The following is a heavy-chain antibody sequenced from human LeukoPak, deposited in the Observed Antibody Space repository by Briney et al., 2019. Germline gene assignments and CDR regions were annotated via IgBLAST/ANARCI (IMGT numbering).Heavy chain of an antibody. CDR3: ARIGDCSSTSCYFGYYYYYMDV. J-gene: IGHJ6*03. V-gene: IGHV1-18*01. CDR1: GYTFTSYG. D-gene: IGHD2-2*01. Sequence: ASVKVSCKASGYTFTSYGISWVRQAPGQGLEWMGRISAYNGNTNYAQELQGRVTMTTDTSTSTAYMELRSLRSDDTAVYYCARIGDCSSTSCYFGYYYYYMDVWGKGTTVTVSS. CDR2: ISAYNGNT.